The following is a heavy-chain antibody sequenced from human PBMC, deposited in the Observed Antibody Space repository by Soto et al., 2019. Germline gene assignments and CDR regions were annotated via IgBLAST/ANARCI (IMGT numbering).Heavy chain of an antibody. Sequence: QVQLVQSGAEVRKPGASVKVSCKASGYTFTFIGYFIHWVRQAPGQGLEWLGCINPASRGTNYAHKLQGRLTMTRVTSIRALYMALSGLRSDDTAGYYCARELRVAGEGYYFDYWGDGALGSASS. J-gene: IGHJ4*01. D-gene: IGHD6-19*01. CDR1: GYTFTFIGYF. CDR3: ARELRVAGEGYYFDY. CDR2: INPASRGT. V-gene: IGHV1-2*02.